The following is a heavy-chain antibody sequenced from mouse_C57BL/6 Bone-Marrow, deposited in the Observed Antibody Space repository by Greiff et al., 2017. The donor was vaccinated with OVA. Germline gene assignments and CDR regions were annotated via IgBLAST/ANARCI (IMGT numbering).Heavy chain of an antibody. J-gene: IGHJ1*03. CDR2: IDPSDSYT. CDR1: GYTFTSYW. CDR3: AKLRRGGYWYFDV. D-gene: IGHD2-4*01. Sequence: QVQLQQPGAELVMPGASVKLSCKASGYTFTSYWMHWVKQRPGQGLEWIGEIDPSDSYTNYNQKFKGKSTLTVDKSSSPAYMQLSRLTSEDSAVYYCAKLRRGGYWYFDVWGTGTTVTVSS. V-gene: IGHV1-69*01.